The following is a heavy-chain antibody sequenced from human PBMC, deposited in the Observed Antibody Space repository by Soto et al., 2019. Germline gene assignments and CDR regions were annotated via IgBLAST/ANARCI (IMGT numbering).Heavy chain of an antibody. Sequence: LSLTCSVSGGSVNSYWWSWIRQPAGKGLEWIGRVYSSGTTDYNPSLNSRATLSVETSKNQFSLKLSSVTAADTAVYYCARDIGSYAYGEGYWGQGIQVTVSS. J-gene: IGHJ4*02. V-gene: IGHV4-4*07. CDR3: ARDIGSYAYGEGY. CDR1: GGSVNSYW. D-gene: IGHD3-10*01. CDR2: VYSSGTT.